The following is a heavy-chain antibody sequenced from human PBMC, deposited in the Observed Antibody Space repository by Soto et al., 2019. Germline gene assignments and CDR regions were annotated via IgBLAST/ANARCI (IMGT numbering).Heavy chain of an antibody. Sequence: QVQLQQWGAGLLKPSETLSLTCAVSGGSLSDYYWPWIRQSPGKGLEWIGEIHPSGSIYYNPSLRSRVTISVDTSKNQFSLKLTSLTAADTAIYYCARGRDEYKLGNVWGHGTTVTVSS. J-gene: IGHJ6*02. V-gene: IGHV4-34*01. CDR3: ARGRDEYKLGNV. D-gene: IGHD1-1*01. CDR2: IHPSGSI. CDR1: GGSLSDYY.